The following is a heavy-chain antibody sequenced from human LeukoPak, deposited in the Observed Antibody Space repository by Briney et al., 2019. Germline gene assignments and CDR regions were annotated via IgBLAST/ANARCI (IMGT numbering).Heavy chain of an antibody. CDR1: GFTFSDYY. CDR2: ISSSGSTI. D-gene: IGHD6-19*01. Sequence: GSLRLSCAASGFTFSDYYMSWIRQAPGKWLEWVSYISSSGSTIYYADSVKGRFTISRDNAKNSLYLQMNSLRAEDTAVYYCAREQHYSSGLDYWGQGTLVTVSS. CDR3: AREQHYSSGLDY. J-gene: IGHJ4*02. V-gene: IGHV3-11*01.